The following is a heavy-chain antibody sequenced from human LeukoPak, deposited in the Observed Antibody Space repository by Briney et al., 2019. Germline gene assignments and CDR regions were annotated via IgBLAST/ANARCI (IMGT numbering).Heavy chain of an antibody. J-gene: IGHJ6*02. V-gene: IGHV3-21*01. D-gene: IGHD2-21*02. Sequence: GGSLRLSCAASGVTFSSYSMNWVRQAPGKGLEWVSSISSSSSHIYYADSVKGRFTISRDNAKNSLYLQMNSLRAEDTAVYYCARDMVVTAIPYYYYGMDVWGQGTTVTVSS. CDR1: GVTFSSYS. CDR2: ISSSSSHI. CDR3: ARDMVVTAIPYYYYGMDV.